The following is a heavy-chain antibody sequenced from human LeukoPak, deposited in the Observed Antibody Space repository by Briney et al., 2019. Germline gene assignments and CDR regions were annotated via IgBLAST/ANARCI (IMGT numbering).Heavy chain of an antibody. CDR1: GGSMSSSSYY. D-gene: IGHD2-15*01. Sequence: SETLSLTCTVSGGSMSSSSYYWGWIRQPPGKGLEWIGSIYYSGSTYYNPSLKSRVTISADTSKNQFSLKLSSVTAADTAVYYCAREEVVVARKDAFDIWGQGTMVTVSS. J-gene: IGHJ3*02. CDR3: AREEVVVARKDAFDI. V-gene: IGHV4-39*07. CDR2: IYYSGST.